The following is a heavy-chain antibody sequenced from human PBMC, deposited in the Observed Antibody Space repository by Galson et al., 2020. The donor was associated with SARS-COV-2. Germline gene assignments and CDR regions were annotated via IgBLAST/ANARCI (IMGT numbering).Heavy chain of an antibody. D-gene: IGHD6-13*01. J-gene: IGHJ3*02. V-gene: IGHV4-39*01. Sequence: SETLSLTCTVSGGSITSPPYYWGWIRQPPGKGLEWIGIIFYSGITYYSPSLKSRLTISVDTSKNQFSLKLTSVTAADTAVYYCARRTDYSSSWDAFDIWGQGTMVTVSS. CDR2: IFYSGIT. CDR3: ARRTDYSSSWDAFDI. CDR1: GGSITSPPYY.